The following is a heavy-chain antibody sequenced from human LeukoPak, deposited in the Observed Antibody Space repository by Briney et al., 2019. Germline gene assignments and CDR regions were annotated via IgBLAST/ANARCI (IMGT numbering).Heavy chain of an antibody. CDR1: AASINSYY. D-gene: IGHD2-15*01. J-gene: IGHJ4*02. Sequence: SETLSLTCTVSAASINSYYFTWIRQPAGKGLEWIGRAFSDGATDYNPSLQSRVTMSLDTSKNQVSLKLSSVAAADTAVYYCARAFCSGGNCFHFDYWGQGTLVTVSS. V-gene: IGHV4-4*07. CDR3: ARAFCSGGNCFHFDY. CDR2: AFSDGAT.